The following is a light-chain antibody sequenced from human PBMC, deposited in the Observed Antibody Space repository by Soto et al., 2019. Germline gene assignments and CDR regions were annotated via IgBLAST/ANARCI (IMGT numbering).Light chain of an antibody. Sequence: EIVLTQSPGTLSLSPGERATLSCRASQSVFSNYLAWYQQKPGQAPRVLIHDASTRATGIPDRFSGSGSGTDFTLTISRLEPEDLAVYYCQQYGNSPRFTFGQGTRLEIK. J-gene: IGKJ5*01. CDR3: QQYGNSPRFT. CDR1: QSVFSNY. V-gene: IGKV3-20*01. CDR2: DAS.